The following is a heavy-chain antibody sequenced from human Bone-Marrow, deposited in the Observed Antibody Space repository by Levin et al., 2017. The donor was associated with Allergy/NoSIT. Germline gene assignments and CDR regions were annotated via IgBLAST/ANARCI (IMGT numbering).Heavy chain of an antibody. Sequence: GGSLRLSCAPSGFTFSNAWMSWVRQAPGKGLEWVGLIKSKSHGGTTDYAAPVKDRFTISRDDSKNTLYLQMNSLKTEDTAVYYCTTVEIGYHPDYWGQGTLVTVSS. J-gene: IGHJ4*02. V-gene: IGHV3-15*01. CDR3: TTVEIGYHPDY. CDR2: IKSKSHGGTT. CDR1: GFTFSNAW. D-gene: IGHD3-22*01.